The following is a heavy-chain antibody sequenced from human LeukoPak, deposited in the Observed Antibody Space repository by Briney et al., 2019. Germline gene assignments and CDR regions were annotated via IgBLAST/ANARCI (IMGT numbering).Heavy chain of an antibody. CDR1: GFTFSSYG. V-gene: IGHV3-30*02. J-gene: IGHJ3*02. CDR3: AKGYSSGYYSPGVGAFDI. D-gene: IGHD3-22*01. CDR2: IRYDGSNK. Sequence: GGSLRLSCAASGFTFSSYGMHWVRQAPGKGLEWVAFIRYDGSNKYYADSVKGRFTISRDNSKNTLYLQMNSLRAEDTAVYYCAKGYSSGYYSPGVGAFDIWGQGTMVTVSS.